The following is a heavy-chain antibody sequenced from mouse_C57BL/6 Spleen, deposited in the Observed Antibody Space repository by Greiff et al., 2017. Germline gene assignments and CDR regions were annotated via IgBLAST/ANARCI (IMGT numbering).Heavy chain of an antibody. V-gene: IGHV3-6*01. D-gene: IGHD2-4*01. CDR3: ARGDYYDYDEYYFDY. J-gene: IGHJ2*01. Sequence: DVQLQESGPGLVKPSQSLSLTCSVTGYSITSGYYWNWIRQFPGNKLEWMGYISYDGSNNYNPSLKNRISITRDTSKNQFFLKLNSVTTEDTATYYCARGDYYDYDEYYFDYWGQGTTLTVSS. CDR2: ISYDGSN. CDR1: GYSITSGYY.